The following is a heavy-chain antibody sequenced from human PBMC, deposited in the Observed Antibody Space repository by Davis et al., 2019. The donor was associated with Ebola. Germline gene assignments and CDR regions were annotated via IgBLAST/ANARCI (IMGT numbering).Heavy chain of an antibody. CDR3: ARHGRSTSCYTCFDP. Sequence: SDTLSLTCTVSGGSISSYYWSWIRQPPGKGLEWIGYIYYSGSTNYNPSLKSRVTISVDTSKNPFPLKLSSVTAADTAVYYCARHGRSTSCYTCFDPWGQGTLVTVSS. CDR1: GGSISSYY. V-gene: IGHV4-59*08. J-gene: IGHJ5*02. CDR2: IYYSGST. D-gene: IGHD2-2*02.